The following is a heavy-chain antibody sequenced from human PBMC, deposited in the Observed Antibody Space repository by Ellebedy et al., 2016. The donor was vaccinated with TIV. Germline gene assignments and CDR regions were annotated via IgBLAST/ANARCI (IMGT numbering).Heavy chain of an antibody. Sequence: PGGSLRLSCTVSGGSLSRSSYYWGWFRQPPGKGLERIGNIYYRGDTDHNPSLKSRVTISVDTSKNQFSLKVRSVTAADTAVYYCARNPPTYNWVDSWGQGTLVTVSS. CDR2: IYYRGDT. D-gene: IGHD3-16*01. V-gene: IGHV4-39*01. CDR1: GGSLSRSSYY. J-gene: IGHJ5*01. CDR3: ARNPPTYNWVDS.